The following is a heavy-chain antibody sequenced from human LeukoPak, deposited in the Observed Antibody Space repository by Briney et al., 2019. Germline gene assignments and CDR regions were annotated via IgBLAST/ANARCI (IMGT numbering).Heavy chain of an antibody. CDR1: GYTLTELS. CDR3: ATRTVTTNYYYYYMDV. J-gene: IGHJ6*03. Sequence: ASVKVSCKVSGYTLTELSMHWVRQAPGKGLEWMGGFDPEDGETIYAQKFQGRVTMTEDTSTDTAYMELSSLRSEDTAVYYCATRTVTTNYYYYYMDVWGKGTTVTVSS. CDR2: FDPEDGET. V-gene: IGHV1-24*01. D-gene: IGHD4-17*01.